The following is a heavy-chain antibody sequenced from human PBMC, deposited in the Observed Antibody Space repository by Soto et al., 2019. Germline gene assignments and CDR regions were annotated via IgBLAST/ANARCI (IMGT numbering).Heavy chain of an antibody. J-gene: IGHJ4*02. CDR3: TSRMMITYGGVIATVDS. Sequence: GGSLRLSCAASGFTFSSYAMHWFRQAPGKGLEWVAVIYYDGSNKYYIDSVKGRFTISRDNSKNTLYLQMNSLKTDDTAVYYCTSRMMITYGGVIATVDSWGQGTLVTVSS. CDR2: IYYDGSNK. CDR1: GFTFSSYA. V-gene: IGHV3-33*01. D-gene: IGHD3-16*02.